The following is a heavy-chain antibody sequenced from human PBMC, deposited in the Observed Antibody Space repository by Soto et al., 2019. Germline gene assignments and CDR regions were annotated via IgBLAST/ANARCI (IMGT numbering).Heavy chain of an antibody. Sequence: GASVKVSCKASGYTFTSYEINWVRQATGQGLEWMGWMNPNSGNTGYAQKFQGRVTMTRNTSISTAYMELSSLRSEDTAVYYCARGSGSYCSSTSCYVSYYYMDVWGKGTTVTVSS. CDR3: ARGSGSYCSSTSCYVSYYYMDV. CDR2: MNPNSGNT. D-gene: IGHD2-2*01. V-gene: IGHV1-8*01. J-gene: IGHJ6*03. CDR1: GYTFTSYE.